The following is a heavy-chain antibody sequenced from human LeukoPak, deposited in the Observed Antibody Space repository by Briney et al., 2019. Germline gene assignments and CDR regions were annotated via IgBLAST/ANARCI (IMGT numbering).Heavy chain of an antibody. CDR3: ARVSGSIMTFDY. CDR1: GGSLSSYY. J-gene: IGHJ4*02. CDR2: IYYSGST. Sequence: PSETLSLTRPVSGGSLSSYYWRWIRQPPGKGREWIGYIYYSGSTNYNPSLKSPVTISVDTSKNQFSLKLSSVTAADTAVYYCARVSGSIMTFDYWGQGTLVTVSS. D-gene: IGHD1-26*01. V-gene: IGHV4-59*01.